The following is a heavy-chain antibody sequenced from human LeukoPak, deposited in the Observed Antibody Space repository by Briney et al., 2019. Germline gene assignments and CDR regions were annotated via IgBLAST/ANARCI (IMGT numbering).Heavy chain of an antibody. J-gene: IGHJ6*02. CDR2: INPNSGGT. V-gene: IGHV1-2*06. D-gene: IGHD3-9*01. CDR3: ARDLGYYDILTGYPYGMDV. CDR1: GYTFTGYY. Sequence: ASVKVSCKASGYTFTGYYMHWVRQAPGQGLEWMGRINPNSGGTNYAQKFQGRVTMTRDTSISTAYMELSRLRSDDTAVYYCARDLGYYDILTGYPYGMDVWGQGTTVTVSS.